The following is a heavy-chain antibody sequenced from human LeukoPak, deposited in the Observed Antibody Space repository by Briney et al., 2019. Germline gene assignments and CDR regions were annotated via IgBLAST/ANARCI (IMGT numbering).Heavy chain of an antibody. J-gene: IGHJ4*02. CDR3: ARDGAVAGTAYPEY. CDR2: INPNSGGT. Sequence: EASVKVSCKASGGTFSTYAISWVRQAPGQGLEWMGWINPNSGGTKYAQKFQGRVTMTRDTSISTAYMELSSLTSDDTALYYCARDGAVAGTAYPEYWGQGTLVTVSS. D-gene: IGHD6-19*01. V-gene: IGHV1-2*02. CDR1: GGTFSTYA.